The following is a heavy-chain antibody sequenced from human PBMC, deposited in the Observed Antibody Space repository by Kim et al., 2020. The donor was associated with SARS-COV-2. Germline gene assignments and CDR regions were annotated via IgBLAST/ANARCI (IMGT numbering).Heavy chain of an antibody. V-gene: IGHV1-46*01. CDR3: AREVWGNYYYYGMDV. Sequence: QKFQGRVTMTRDKSTSTVYMELSSLRSEDTAVYYCAREVWGNYYYYGMDVWGQGTTVTVSS. J-gene: IGHJ6*02. D-gene: IGHD3-16*01.